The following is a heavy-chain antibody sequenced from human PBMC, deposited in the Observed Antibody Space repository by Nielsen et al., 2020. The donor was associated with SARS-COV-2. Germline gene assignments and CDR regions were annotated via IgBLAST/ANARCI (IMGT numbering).Heavy chain of an antibody. CDR3: ARARLLWFGELFSGGMDV. CDR1: GFTFRNYW. CDR2: IKEDGSKT. V-gene: IGHV3-7*02. D-gene: IGHD3-10*01. Sequence: GESLKISCVASGFTFRNYWMTWVRQAPGKGLEWVASIKEDGSKTYYVDSVKGRFTISRDNSKNTLYLQMNSLRAEDTAVYYCARARLLWFGELFSGGMDVWGQGTTVTVSS. J-gene: IGHJ6*02.